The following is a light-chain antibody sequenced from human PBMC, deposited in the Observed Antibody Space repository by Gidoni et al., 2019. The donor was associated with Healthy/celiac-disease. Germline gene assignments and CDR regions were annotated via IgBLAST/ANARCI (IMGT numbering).Light chain of an antibody. Sequence: QSALTQPPSASGSPGQSVTISCTGTRSDVGGYNYVPWYQQHPGKAPKLMIYEASKRPSGVPDRFSGSKSGNTASLTVSGLQAEDEADYYCSSYAGANNLVFGGGTKLTVL. CDR2: EAS. V-gene: IGLV2-8*01. CDR1: RSDVGGYNY. CDR3: SSYAGANNLV. J-gene: IGLJ2*01.